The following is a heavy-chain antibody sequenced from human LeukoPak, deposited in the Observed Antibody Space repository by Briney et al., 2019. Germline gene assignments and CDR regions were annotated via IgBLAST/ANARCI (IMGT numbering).Heavy chain of an antibody. CDR3: ARLGSYHDF. D-gene: IGHD1-26*01. Sequence: SETLSLTCTVSGASISNYYWSWIRQTPEKGLEWMGHIHSSGGSSYYPSLKSRLTLSIDTSRNQLSLKLPSVTAADTAVYFCARLGSYHDFWGQGALVSVSS. CDR2: IHSSGGS. J-gene: IGHJ4*02. CDR1: GASISNYY. V-gene: IGHV4-4*09.